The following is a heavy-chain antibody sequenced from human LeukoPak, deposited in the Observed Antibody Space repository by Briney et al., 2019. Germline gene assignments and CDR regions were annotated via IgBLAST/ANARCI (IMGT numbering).Heavy chain of an antibody. CDR3: AKSRSAYPRVDGFDM. Sequence: GGSLRLSCAASGVTFSSYSMNWVRQAPGKGLECVSAISGSGATTYNADSVKGRFTISRDNSKSTLYLQMNSLRAEDTALYYCAKSRSAYPRVDGFDMWGQGTMVTVSS. V-gene: IGHV3-23*01. D-gene: IGHD3-3*01. CDR1: GVTFSSYS. J-gene: IGHJ3*02. CDR2: ISGSGATT.